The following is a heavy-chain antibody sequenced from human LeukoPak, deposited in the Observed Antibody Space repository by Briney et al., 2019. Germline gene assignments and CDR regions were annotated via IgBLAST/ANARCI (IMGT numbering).Heavy chain of an antibody. CDR2: ISGTGTTI. CDR3: ARGGLGSWTFDS. CDR1: GFIFSSYG. D-gene: IGHD3-10*01. V-gene: IGHV3-48*04. J-gene: IGHJ5*01. Sequence: PGGSLRLSCAASGFIFSSYGMTWVRQAPGKGLGWVSYISGTGTTIYYADSVKGRFTISRDNAEYSLHLQMDSLRADDTAVYSCARGGLGSWTFDSWGQGTLVTVSS.